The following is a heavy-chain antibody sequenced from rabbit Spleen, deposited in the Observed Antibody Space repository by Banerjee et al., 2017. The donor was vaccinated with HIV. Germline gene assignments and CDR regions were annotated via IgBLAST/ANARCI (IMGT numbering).Heavy chain of an antibody. V-gene: IGHV1S40*01. Sequence: QSLEESGGDLVKPGASLTLTCTASEFSFSSSYYMCWVRQAPGKGLECIACIYADSSGSTYYANWAKGRFTISKTSSTTVTLEMTSLTAADTATYFCARGSAAMTLVITGYYLGLWGQGTLVTVS. J-gene: IGHJ3*01. CDR1: EFSFSSSYY. CDR3: ARGSAAMTLVITGYYLGL. CDR2: IYADSSGST. D-gene: IGHD2-1*01.